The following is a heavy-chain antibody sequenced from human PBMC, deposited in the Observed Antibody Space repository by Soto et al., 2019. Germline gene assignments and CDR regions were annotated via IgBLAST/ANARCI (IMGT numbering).Heavy chain of an antibody. CDR3: GRASGNSGVGATTVEVGTRLSD. Sequence: QVQLQESDPGLVKPSGTLSLTYAVSGGSISSSNWWSWVRHPPGKGLEWIGESYHSGSTNYNPSLKDQATVSVDKSKSQSSLTLGCVTGVDTAVYSCGRASGNSGVGATTVEVGTRLSDWGQGTLVTVSS. CDR2: SYHSGST. V-gene: IGHV4-4*02. CDR1: GGSISSSNW. D-gene: IGHD1-26*01. J-gene: IGHJ4*02.